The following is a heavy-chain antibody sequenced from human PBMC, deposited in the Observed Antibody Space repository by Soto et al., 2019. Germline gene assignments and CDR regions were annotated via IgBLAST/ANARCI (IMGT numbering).Heavy chain of an antibody. CDR1: GFTFSSYW. D-gene: IGHD4-17*01. CDR3: AREGPYGDYAYFDY. Sequence: PGGSLRLSCAASGFTFSSYWMHWVRQAPGKGLVWVSRINSDGSSTSYADSVKGRFTISRDNAKNTLYLQMNSLRAEDTAVYYCAREGPYGDYAYFDYWGQGTLVTVSS. V-gene: IGHV3-74*01. CDR2: INSDGSST. J-gene: IGHJ4*02.